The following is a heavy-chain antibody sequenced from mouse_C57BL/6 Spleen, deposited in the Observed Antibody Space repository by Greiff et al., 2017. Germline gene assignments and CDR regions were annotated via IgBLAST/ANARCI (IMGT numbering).Heavy chain of an antibody. Sequence: VNLVESGAELVRPGASVKLSCKASGYTFTDYYINWVKQRPGQGLEWIARIYPGSGNTYYNEKFKGKATLTAEKSSSTAYMQLSSLTSEDSAVYFCARDYYGIDYWGQGTTLTVSS. CDR2: IYPGSGNT. CDR3: ARDYYGIDY. V-gene: IGHV1-76*01. D-gene: IGHD1-1*01. CDR1: GYTFTDYY. J-gene: IGHJ2*01.